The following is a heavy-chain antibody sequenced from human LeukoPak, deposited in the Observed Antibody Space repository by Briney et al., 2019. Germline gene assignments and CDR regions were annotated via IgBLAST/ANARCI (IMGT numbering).Heavy chain of an antibody. CDR1: GFSFSDAW. CDR3: ARVATGSYDWFDP. CDR2: INSDGSTT. D-gene: IGHD3-10*01. V-gene: IGHV3-74*01. J-gene: IGHJ5*02. Sequence: GGSLRLSCATSGFSFSDAWMTWVRQAPGKGLEWVGRINSDGSTTSYADSVKGRFTISRDNSKNTLYLQMNGLRAEDTAVYFCARVATGSYDWFDPWGQGTLVTVSS.